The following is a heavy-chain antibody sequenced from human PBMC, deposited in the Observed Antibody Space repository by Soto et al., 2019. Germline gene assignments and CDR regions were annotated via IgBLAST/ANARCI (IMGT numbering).Heavy chain of an antibody. V-gene: IGHV3-7*04. CDR3: ARGDYYDTSGPFSDAFDI. CDR1: GFTFSNYW. D-gene: IGHD3-22*01. Sequence: GSLRLSCAASGFTFSNYWMSWVRQAPGKGLEWVANIKQDGSEKYYVDSVKGRFTISRDNAKNSLYLQMNSLRAEDTAVYFCARGDYYDTSGPFSDAFDIWGQGTMVTVSS. CDR2: IKQDGSEK. J-gene: IGHJ3*02.